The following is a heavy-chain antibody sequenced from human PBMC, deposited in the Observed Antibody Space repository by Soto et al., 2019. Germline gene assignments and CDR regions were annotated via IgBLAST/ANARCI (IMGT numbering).Heavy chain of an antibody. J-gene: IGHJ6*02. CDR2: IYYSGST. Sequence: QVQLQESGPGLVKPSETLSLTCTVSGGSISSYYWSWIRQPPGRGLEWIGYIYYSGSTNYNPSLKSRVTISVDTSKNQFSLKLSSVTAADTAVYYCARNGLSYYYGMDVWGQGTTVTVSS. D-gene: IGHD2-8*01. V-gene: IGHV4-59*01. CDR3: ARNGLSYYYGMDV. CDR1: GGSISSYY.